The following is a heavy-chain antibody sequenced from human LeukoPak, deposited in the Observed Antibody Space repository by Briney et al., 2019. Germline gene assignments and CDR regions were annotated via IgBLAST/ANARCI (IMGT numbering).Heavy chain of an antibody. J-gene: IGHJ4*02. V-gene: IGHV3-21*01. Sequence: GGSLRLSCAASGFTFSSYSMNWVRQAPGKGLEWVSSISSSSSYIYYADSVKGRFTISRDNAKNSLYLQMNSLRAEDTAVYYCARTIAAAGSVFGYWGQGTLVTVSS. CDR1: GFTFSSYS. CDR3: ARTIAAAGSVFGY. D-gene: IGHD6-13*01. CDR2: ISSSSSYI.